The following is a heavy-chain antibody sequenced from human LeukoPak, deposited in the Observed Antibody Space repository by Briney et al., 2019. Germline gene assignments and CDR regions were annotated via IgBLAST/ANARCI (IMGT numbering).Heavy chain of an antibody. CDR2: VSGTGGRT. J-gene: IGHJ4*02. CDR1: GFTFSTYA. V-gene: IGHV3-23*01. D-gene: IGHD1-26*01. Sequence: GGSLRLSCAASGFTFSTYAMSWVRQAPGKGLEWVSVVSGTGGRTYYADSVKGRFTISRDNSKNTLYLQMNSLKTEDTAVYYCTHMGATTDYWGQGTLVTVSS. CDR3: THMGATTDY.